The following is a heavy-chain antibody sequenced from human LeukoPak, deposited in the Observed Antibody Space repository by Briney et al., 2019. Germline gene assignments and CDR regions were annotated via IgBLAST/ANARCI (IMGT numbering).Heavy chain of an antibody. J-gene: IGHJ6*02. Sequence: SETLSLTCTVSGGSISSYYWSWIRQPPGKGLEWIGYIYYSGSTNYNPSLKSRVTISVDTSKNQFSLKLSSVTAADTAVYYCARGIMTGYHPHYYYYYGMDVWGQGTTVTVSS. D-gene: IGHD3-9*01. CDR3: ARGIMTGYHPHYYYYYGMDV. V-gene: IGHV4-59*01. CDR1: GGSISSYY. CDR2: IYYSGST.